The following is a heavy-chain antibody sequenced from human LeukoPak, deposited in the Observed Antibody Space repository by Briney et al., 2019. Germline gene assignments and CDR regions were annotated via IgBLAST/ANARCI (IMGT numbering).Heavy chain of an antibody. CDR1: GYSFTSYW. D-gene: IGHD6-19*01. J-gene: IGHJ5*02. CDR2: IYPGDSDT. Sequence: GESLKISCEGSGYSFTSYWIGWVRQMPGKGLEWMGIIYPGDSDTRYSPSFQGQVTISADKSITTAYLQWSSLKASDTAMYYCARQRVAGRGCFDPWGQGTLVTVSS. CDR3: ARQRVAGRGCFDP. V-gene: IGHV5-51*01.